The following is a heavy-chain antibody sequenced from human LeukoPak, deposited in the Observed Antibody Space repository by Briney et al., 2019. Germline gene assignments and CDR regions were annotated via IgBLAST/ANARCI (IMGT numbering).Heavy chain of an antibody. CDR1: GYTFTGYY. CDR2: INPNSGGT. CDR3: ARESIAAAGAIKFDY. J-gene: IGHJ4*02. Sequence: ASVKVSCKASGYTFTGYYMHWVRQAPGQGLEWMGWINPNSGGTNYAQKFQGRVTVTRDTSISTAYMELSRLRSDDTAVYYCARESIAAAGAIKFDYWGQGTLVTVSS. V-gene: IGHV1-2*02. D-gene: IGHD6-13*01.